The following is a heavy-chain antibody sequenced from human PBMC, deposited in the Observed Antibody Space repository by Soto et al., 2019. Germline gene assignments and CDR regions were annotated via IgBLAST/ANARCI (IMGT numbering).Heavy chain of an antibody. D-gene: IGHD1-1*01. CDR2: ISSSSSYI. CDR3: ARGVRIYGMDV. CDR1: GFTFSSYS. Sequence: EVQLVESGGGLVKPGGSLRLSCAASGFTFSSYSMNWVRQAPGKGLEWVSSISSSSSYIYYADSVKGRFTISRDNAKNSLYLQMNSLRSEDTAVYYCARGVRIYGMDVWGQGTTVTVSS. V-gene: IGHV3-21*01. J-gene: IGHJ6*02.